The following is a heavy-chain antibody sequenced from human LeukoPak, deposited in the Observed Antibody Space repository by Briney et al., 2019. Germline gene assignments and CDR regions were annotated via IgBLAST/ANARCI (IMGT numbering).Heavy chain of an antibody. CDR2: IWYDGKNK. CDR1: GFSFISYG. D-gene: IGHD3-16*01. J-gene: IGHJ3*02. Sequence: GRSLRLSCSASGFSFISYGMHWIRQAPGRGLEWVAVIWYDGKNKYYTDSVRGRFTISRDYFKNTLYLQMNSLRAEDTAVYYCASSRGSQNAFDIWGQGTMVTVSS. V-gene: IGHV3-33*01. CDR3: ASSRGSQNAFDI.